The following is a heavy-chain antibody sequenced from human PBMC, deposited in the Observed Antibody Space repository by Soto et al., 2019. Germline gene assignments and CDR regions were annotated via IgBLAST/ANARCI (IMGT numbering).Heavy chain of an antibody. D-gene: IGHD3-3*01. CDR1: GFTFDDYA. CDR2: ISWNSGSI. Sequence: EVQLVESGGGLVQPGRSPRLSCAASGFTFDDYAMHWVRQAPGKGLEWVSGISWNSGSIGYADSVKGRFTISRDNAKNSLYLQMNSLRAEDTALYYCAKARYDFWSGYPPDAFDIWGQGTMVTVSS. V-gene: IGHV3-9*01. J-gene: IGHJ3*02. CDR3: AKARYDFWSGYPPDAFDI.